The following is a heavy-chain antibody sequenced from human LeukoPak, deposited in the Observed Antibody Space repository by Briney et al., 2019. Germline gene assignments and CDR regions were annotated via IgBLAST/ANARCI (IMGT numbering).Heavy chain of an antibody. Sequence: KPSETLSLTCAVYGGSFSGYYWSWVRQPPGKGLEWIGEISHIGSTNYNPSLESRVTISVDTSKNQFSLKLSSVTAADTAGYYCARGRWEVRFDPWGQGTLVTVSS. J-gene: IGHJ5*02. CDR2: ISHIGST. CDR3: ARGRWEVRFDP. CDR1: GGSFSGYY. D-gene: IGHD1-26*01. V-gene: IGHV4-34*01.